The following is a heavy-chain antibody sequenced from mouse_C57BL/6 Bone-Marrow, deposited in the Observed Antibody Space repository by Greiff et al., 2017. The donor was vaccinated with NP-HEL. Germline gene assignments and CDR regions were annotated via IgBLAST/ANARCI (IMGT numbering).Heavy chain of an antibody. Sequence: EVMLVESGGGLVKPGGSLKLSCAASGFTFSDYEMHWVRQAPEKGLEWVAYISSGSSTIYYADTVKGRFTISRDNAKNTLFLQMTSLRSEDTAMYYCARFSFAYWGQGTLVTVSA. J-gene: IGHJ3*01. CDR3: ARFSFAY. CDR2: ISSGSSTI. V-gene: IGHV5-17*01. CDR1: GFTFSDYE.